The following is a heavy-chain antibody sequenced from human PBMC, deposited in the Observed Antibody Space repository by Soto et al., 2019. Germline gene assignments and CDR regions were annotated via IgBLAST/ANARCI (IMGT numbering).Heavy chain of an antibody. V-gene: IGHV3-23*01. CDR3: AKVLRDSSGYLDAFDI. Sequence: HPGGSLRLCCAASGFTFRSYAMSWVRQAPGKGLEWVSAISGSVITYYADSVKGRFTISRDNSENTLYLQMNSLRAEDTAVYYCAKVLRDSSGYLDAFDIWGQGTMVTVSS. CDR2: ISGSVIT. J-gene: IGHJ3*02. CDR1: GFTFRSYA. D-gene: IGHD3-22*01.